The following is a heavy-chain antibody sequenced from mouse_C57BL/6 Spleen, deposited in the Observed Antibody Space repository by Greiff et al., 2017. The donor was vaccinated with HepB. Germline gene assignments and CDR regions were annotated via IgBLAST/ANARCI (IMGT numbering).Heavy chain of an antibody. V-gene: IGHV1-54*01. J-gene: IGHJ3*01. D-gene: IGHD2-5*01. CDR3: AREDSNYDAWFAY. Sequence: VMLVESGAELVRPGTSVKVSCKASGYAFTNYLIEWVKQRPGQGLEWIGVINPGSGGTNYNEKFKGKATLTADKSSSTAYMQLSSLTSEDSAVYFCAREDSNYDAWFAYWGQGTLVTVSA. CDR2: INPGSGGT. CDR1: GYAFTNYL.